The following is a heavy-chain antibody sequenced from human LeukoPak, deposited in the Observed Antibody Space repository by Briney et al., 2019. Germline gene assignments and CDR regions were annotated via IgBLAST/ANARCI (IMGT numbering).Heavy chain of an antibody. CDR1: GFTFSNYW. J-gene: IGHJ3*02. CDR2: INSDGTDA. D-gene: IGHD3-10*01. CDR3: LGRETGSLPGAFDI. Sequence: PGGSLRLSCARSGFTFSNYWMHWARQAPGEGLVWVSHINSDGTDARYADSVKGRFTISRDNAKATLYLQMDSLRAEDTAVYYCLGRETGSLPGAFDIWGQGTMVTVSS. V-gene: IGHV3-74*01.